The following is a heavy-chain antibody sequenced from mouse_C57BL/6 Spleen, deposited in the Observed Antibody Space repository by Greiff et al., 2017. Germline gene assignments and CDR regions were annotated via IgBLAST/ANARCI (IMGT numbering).Heavy chain of an antibody. Sequence: EVQLVESGEGLVKPGGSLKLSCAASGFTFSSYAMSWVRPTPEKRLEWVAYISSGGDYIYYADTVKGRFTISRDNARNTLYLQMSILKSEDTAMYYCTREGYYYGSSYVVWFAYWGQGTLVTVSA. CDR3: TREGYYYGSSYVVWFAY. D-gene: IGHD1-1*01. CDR1: GFTFSSYA. CDR2: ISSGGDYI. V-gene: IGHV5-9-1*02. J-gene: IGHJ3*01.